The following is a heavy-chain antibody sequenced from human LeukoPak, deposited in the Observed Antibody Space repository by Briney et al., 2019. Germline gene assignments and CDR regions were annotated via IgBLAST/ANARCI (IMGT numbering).Heavy chain of an antibody. CDR2: IYGGAST. J-gene: IGHJ4*02. CDR1: GFSVRSNY. Sequence: GGSLRLSCATSGFSVRSNYMSWVHQAPGKGLEWVSLIYGGASTYYADSVKGRFTISRDNSKNTLYLQMNSLRDEDTAVYYCARVYRDYYFDSWGQGTLVTVSS. D-gene: IGHD4-17*01. V-gene: IGHV3-53*01. CDR3: ARVYRDYYFDS.